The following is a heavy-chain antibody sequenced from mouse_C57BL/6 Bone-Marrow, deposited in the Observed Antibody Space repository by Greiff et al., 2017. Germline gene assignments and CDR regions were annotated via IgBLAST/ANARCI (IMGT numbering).Heavy chain of an antibody. V-gene: IGHV1-52*01. Sequence: QVKVLQPGAELVRPGCSVKLSCKASGYTFTSYWMHWVKQRPIQGLEGIGNIDNSDSETHYKQKFKDKVTLTVDKAYSTAYIQLSSLTSEDTAVYYCSIRGYAMDYWGQGTSVTVSS. CDR3: SIRGYAMDY. CDR1: GYTFTSYW. CDR2: IDNSDSET. J-gene: IGHJ4*01.